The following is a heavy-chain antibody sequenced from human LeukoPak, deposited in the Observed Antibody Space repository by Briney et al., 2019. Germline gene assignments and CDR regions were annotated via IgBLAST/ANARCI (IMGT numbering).Heavy chain of an antibody. D-gene: IGHD3-3*01. CDR1: GYTXNDYY. J-gene: IGHJ4*02. CDR2: INPKSGGT. V-gene: IGHV1-2*02. CDR3: ARERKELRFLED. Sequence: GASVKVSCKASGYTXNDYYMYWVRQAPGQGLEWMGWINPKSGGTNYAQRFEGRVTMTRDTSVNTAYMELSRLRSDDTAVYYCARERKELRFLEDWGQGTLVTVSS.